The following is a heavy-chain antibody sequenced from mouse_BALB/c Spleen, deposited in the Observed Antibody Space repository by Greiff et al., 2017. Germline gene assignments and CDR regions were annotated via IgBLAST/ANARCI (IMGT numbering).Heavy chain of an antibody. D-gene: IGHD2-4*01. CDR3: ARDGDYDGTYAMDY. CDR1: GFTFSDYG. V-gene: IGHV5-15*02. CDR2: ISNLAYSI. Sequence: EVQRVESGGGLVQPGGSRKLSCAASGFTFSDYGMAWVRQAPGKGPEWVAFISNLAYSIYYADTVTGRFTISRENAKNTLYLEMSSLRSEDTAMYYCARDGDYDGTYAMDYWGQGTSVTVSS. J-gene: IGHJ4*01.